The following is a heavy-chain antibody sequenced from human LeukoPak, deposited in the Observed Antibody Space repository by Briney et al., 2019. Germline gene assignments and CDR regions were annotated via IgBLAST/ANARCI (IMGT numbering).Heavy chain of an antibody. Sequence: GGSLRLSCAGCVLTFSTAWMTWVRQAPGKGLEWVGRSKSKIDGGTTDYAAPVKGRFTISRDDSKNTVYLQMNRLKIEDTAVYYTTTVGYCRNGVCAGFDKWGQGTLVTVSS. CDR2: SKSKIDGGTT. CDR1: VLTFSTAW. CDR3: TTVGYCRNGVCAGFDK. J-gene: IGHJ4*02. D-gene: IGHD2-8*01. V-gene: IGHV3-15*01.